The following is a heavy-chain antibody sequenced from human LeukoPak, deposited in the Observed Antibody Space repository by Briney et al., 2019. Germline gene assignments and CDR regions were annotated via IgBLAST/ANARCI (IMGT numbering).Heavy chain of an antibody. CDR2: IIPILGIA. V-gene: IGHV1-69*04. D-gene: IGHD1-26*01. Sequence: GASVRVSCKASDYTFTYYGISWVRQAPGQGLEWMGRIIPILGIANYAQKFQGRVTITADKSTSTAYMELSSLRSEDTAVYYCASRSGSLDPWGQGTLVTVSS. J-gene: IGHJ5*02. CDR3: ASRSGSLDP. CDR1: DYTFTYYG.